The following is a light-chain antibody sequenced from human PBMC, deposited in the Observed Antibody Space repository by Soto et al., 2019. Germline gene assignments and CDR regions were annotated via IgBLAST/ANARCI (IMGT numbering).Light chain of an antibody. Sequence: EVAMTQSPATLSVSPGESATLSCRASQTVSSNLAWYQHKPGQAPRLLIYGASTRAPGIPARFSGSGSGTDFTLTINNLQYEDSVVYFCKQYNKWPPFTSGPGTKVHI. CDR1: QTVSSN. V-gene: IGKV3-15*01. CDR3: KQYNKWPPFT. J-gene: IGKJ3*01. CDR2: GAS.